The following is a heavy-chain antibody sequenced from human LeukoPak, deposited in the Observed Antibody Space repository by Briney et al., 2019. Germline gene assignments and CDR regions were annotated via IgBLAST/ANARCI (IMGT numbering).Heavy chain of an antibody. CDR2: IRSDGSNK. J-gene: IGHJ4*02. D-gene: IGHD2-15*01. CDR1: GFTFGSYG. Sequence: GGSLRLSCAASGFTFGSYGMHWVRQAPGKGLEWVTFIRSDGSNKYYADSVKGRFTISRDNSKNTLYLQMNSLRAEDTAVYYCAKLAVRVDESHFDYWGQGTLVTVSS. V-gene: IGHV3-30*02. CDR3: AKLAVRVDESHFDY.